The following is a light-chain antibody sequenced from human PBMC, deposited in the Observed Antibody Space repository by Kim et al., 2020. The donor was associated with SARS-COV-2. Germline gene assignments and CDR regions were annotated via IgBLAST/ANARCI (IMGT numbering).Light chain of an antibody. V-gene: IGKV3-20*01. CDR3: QQYGNSRT. J-gene: IGKJ1*01. CDR2: GAS. Sequence: WSPGESPPPSCRASPPISRNQLAWSQHKHGQAPRLLIYGASSRATGIPDRFSGRGSGTDFSLTISRLEPEDCAVYYCQQYGNSRTFGQGTKVDIK. CDR1: PPISRNQ.